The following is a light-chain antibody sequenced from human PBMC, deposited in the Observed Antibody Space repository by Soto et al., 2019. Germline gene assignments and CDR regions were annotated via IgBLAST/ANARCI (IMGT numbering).Light chain of an antibody. J-gene: IGKJ5*01. CDR2: GAS. CDR1: QSVSSN. Sequence: EIVMMQSPATLSVSPGERVTLSCRASQSVSSNLAWYQQKSGQAPRLLIYGASTRATGIPARFSGSGSGTEFTLTISSLQAEDFASYYCQQYNNWPPVTCGQGTRLEIK. CDR3: QQYNNWPPVT. V-gene: IGKV3-15*01.